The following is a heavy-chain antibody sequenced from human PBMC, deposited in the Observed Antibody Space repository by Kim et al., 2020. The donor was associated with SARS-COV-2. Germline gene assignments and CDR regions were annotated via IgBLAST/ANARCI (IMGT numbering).Heavy chain of an antibody. D-gene: IGHD3-10*01. CDR2: ISSSSSTI. CDR1: GFTFSSYS. Sequence: GGSLRLSCVASGFTFSSYSMNWVRQAPGKGLEWVSYISSSSSTIYYADSVKGRFTISRDNAKNSLYLQMNSLRDEDTAVYYCAREQGRYYYGSGSYYAPFYYYGMDVCGQGTTVTVSS. J-gene: IGHJ6*02. CDR3: AREQGRYYYGSGSYYAPFYYYGMDV. V-gene: IGHV3-48*02.